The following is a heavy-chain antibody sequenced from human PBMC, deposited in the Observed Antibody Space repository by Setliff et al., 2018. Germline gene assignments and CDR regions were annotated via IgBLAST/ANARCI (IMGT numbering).Heavy chain of an antibody. CDR2: ITPIFETA. CDR3: RFWDGYYKNDY. CDR1: GGTLSGYA. J-gene: IGHJ4*02. Sequence: SVKVSCKASGGTLSGYAFSWVRQAPGQGLEWVGGITPIFETAHYAQKFQDRVTITADKSTSTVYMELNSLISEDTAVYFCRFWDGYYKNDYRGRGTLVTVSS. V-gene: IGHV1-69*06. D-gene: IGHD3-3*01.